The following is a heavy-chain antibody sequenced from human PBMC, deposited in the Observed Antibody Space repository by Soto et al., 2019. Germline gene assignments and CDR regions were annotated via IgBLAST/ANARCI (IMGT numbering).Heavy chain of an antibody. Sequence: GESLKISCAASGFTFSSYEMNWVRQAPGKGLEWVSYISSSGSTIYYADSVKGRFTISRDNAKNSLYLQMNSLRAEDTAVYYCARDVSDFWSGYYDYWGQGTLVTVSS. CDR1: GFTFSSYE. J-gene: IGHJ4*02. D-gene: IGHD3-3*01. CDR3: ARDVSDFWSGYYDY. CDR2: ISSSGSTI. V-gene: IGHV3-48*03.